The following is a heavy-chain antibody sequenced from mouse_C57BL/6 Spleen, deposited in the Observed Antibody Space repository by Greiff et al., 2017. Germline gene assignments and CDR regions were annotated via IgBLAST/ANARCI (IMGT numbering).Heavy chain of an antibody. Sequence: ESGPGLVKPSQSLSLTCSVTGYSITSGYYWNWIRQFPGNKLEWMGYISYDGSNNYNPSLKNRISITRDTSKNQFFLKLNSVTTEDTATYYCAREGNLDYWGQGTTLTVSS. CDR3: AREGNLDY. CDR2: ISYDGSN. J-gene: IGHJ2*01. V-gene: IGHV3-6*01. CDR1: GYSITSGYY. D-gene: IGHD2-1*01.